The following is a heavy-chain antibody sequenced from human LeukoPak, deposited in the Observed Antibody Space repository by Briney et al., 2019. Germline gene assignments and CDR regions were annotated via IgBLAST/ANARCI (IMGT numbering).Heavy chain of an antibody. V-gene: IGHV3-7*01. Sequence: PGGSLRLSCAASGFTFSSYWMSWVRQAPGKGLEWVASIKEDESEKYYVDSAKGRFTISRDNGKNSLYLQMNSLRAEDTAVYYCARDASGHDLPFDYWGQGTLVTVSS. J-gene: IGHJ4*02. CDR1: GFTFSSYW. CDR3: ARDASGHDLPFDY. CDR2: IKEDESEK. D-gene: IGHD6-25*01.